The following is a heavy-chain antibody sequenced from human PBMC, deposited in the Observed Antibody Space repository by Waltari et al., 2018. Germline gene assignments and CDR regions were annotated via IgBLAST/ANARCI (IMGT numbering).Heavy chain of an antibody. CDR1: GDSMSSTDW. Sequence: QLQLQESGPGLVKPSGTLSLTCAVSGDSMSSTDWWSWVRQSPGKGLEWIGQVQRSGRTNYNPSFASRVTISIDTSTNQFSLKVTSATAADTAVYFCARDRGRGIYHDSWGQGTLVTVSP. V-gene: IGHV4-4*02. CDR3: ARDRGRGIYHDS. CDR2: VQRSGRT. J-gene: IGHJ4*02. D-gene: IGHD2-15*01.